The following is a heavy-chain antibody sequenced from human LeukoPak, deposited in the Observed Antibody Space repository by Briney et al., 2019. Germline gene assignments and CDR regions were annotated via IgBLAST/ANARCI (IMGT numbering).Heavy chain of an antibody. CDR3: ARCRGTYPDLAYFDH. Sequence: PSETLSLTCNVSGGSISSGSYFWTWIRQPAGKGLEWIGRTHILGSTIYNPSLETRVIISIGTSKNQFSLRLNSVTAADTAIYYCARCRGTYPDLAYFDHWGQGTPVTVPS. J-gene: IGHJ4*02. D-gene: IGHD1-26*01. V-gene: IGHV4-61*02. CDR2: THILGST. CDR1: GGSISSGSYF.